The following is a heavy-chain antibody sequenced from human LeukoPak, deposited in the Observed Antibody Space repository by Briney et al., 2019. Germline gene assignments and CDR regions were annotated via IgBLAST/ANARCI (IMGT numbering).Heavy chain of an antibody. D-gene: IGHD2-15*01. J-gene: IGHJ5*02. CDR1: GFTFSSYS. CDR2: ISSSSSYI. CDR3: ARRFVVVVAATGSLWFDP. V-gene: IGHV3-21*01. Sequence: GGSLRLSCAASGFTFSSYSMNWVRQAPGKGLEWVSSISSSSSYIYYADSVKGRFTISRDNAKNSLYLQMNSLRAEDTAVYYCARRFVVVVAATGSLWFDPWGQGTLVTVSS.